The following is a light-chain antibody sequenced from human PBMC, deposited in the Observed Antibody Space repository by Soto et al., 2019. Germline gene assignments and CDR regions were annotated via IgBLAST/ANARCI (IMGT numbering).Light chain of an antibody. Sequence: QSVLTQPPSASGTPGQRVTISCSGSSSNIGSSAVNWYQQLPGTAPKLLIYSNNQRPSGVPDRFSGSTSGTSASLAISGLQSEDEADYYCQSYDDTNQVFGGGTKLTVL. CDR2: SNN. V-gene: IGLV1-44*01. CDR3: QSYDDTNQV. CDR1: SSNIGSSA. J-gene: IGLJ3*02.